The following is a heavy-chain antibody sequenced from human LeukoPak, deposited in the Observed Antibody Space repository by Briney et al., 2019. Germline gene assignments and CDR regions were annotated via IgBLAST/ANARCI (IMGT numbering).Heavy chain of an antibody. CDR2: INQDGSDE. D-gene: IGHD7-27*01. J-gene: IGHJ6*02. V-gene: IGHV3-7*01. CDR3: TTYKNWVAGDV. Sequence: GGSLRLSCAASGFTFGDYWMSWVRQAPGKGPEWVATINQDGSDEHYVDSVKGRFTVSRDNARNSLFLQMNSLRVEDTAVYYCTTYKNWVAGDVWGQGTTVSVSS. CDR1: GFTFGDYW.